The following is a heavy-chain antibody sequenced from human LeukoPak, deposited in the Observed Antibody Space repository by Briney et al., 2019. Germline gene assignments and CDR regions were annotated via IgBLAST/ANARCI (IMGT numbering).Heavy chain of an antibody. Sequence: SETLSLTCSVSGNSISNFYWNWFRQPAGNRLEWIGRLYGSGTTSYNPSLASRVSMSLDTSRNQFSLRLNSVTAADTAVYYCARATYSRDTSYVFDYWGQGTLVSVSS. CDR1: GNSISNFY. CDR2: LYGSGTT. CDR3: ARATYSRDTSYVFDY. J-gene: IGHJ4*02. V-gene: IGHV4-4*07. D-gene: IGHD3-22*01.